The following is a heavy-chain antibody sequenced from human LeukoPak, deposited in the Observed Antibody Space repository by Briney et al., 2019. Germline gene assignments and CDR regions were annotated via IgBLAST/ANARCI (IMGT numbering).Heavy chain of an antibody. CDR1: GFTFSSYW. Sequence: PGGSLRLSCAASGFTFSSYWVHWVCQAPGKGLVWVSRINSDGSSTSYADSVKGRFTISRDNAKNTLYLQMNSLRAEDTAVYYCARENRDIAAADWFDPWGQGTLVTVSS. V-gene: IGHV3-74*01. CDR3: ARENRDIAAADWFDP. J-gene: IGHJ5*02. CDR2: INSDGSST. D-gene: IGHD6-13*01.